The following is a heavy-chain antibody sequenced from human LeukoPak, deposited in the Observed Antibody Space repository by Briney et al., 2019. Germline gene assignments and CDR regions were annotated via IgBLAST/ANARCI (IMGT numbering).Heavy chain of an antibody. CDR2: INWNDGST. V-gene: IGHV3-20*04. J-gene: IGHJ6*02. Sequence: GGSLRLPCAASGFTFDDYGMSWVGQAPGKGLEWVSGINWNDGSTGSADSVKGRFTISRDNAKNTLYLQMNSLRAEDTALYYCARNYYYDSSGYYYVEDYYYGMDVWGQGTTVTVSS. CDR3: ARNYYYDSSGYYYVEDYYYGMDV. CDR1: GFTFDDYG. D-gene: IGHD3-22*01.